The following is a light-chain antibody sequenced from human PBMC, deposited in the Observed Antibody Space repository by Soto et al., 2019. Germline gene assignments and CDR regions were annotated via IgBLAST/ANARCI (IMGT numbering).Light chain of an antibody. J-gene: IGLJ2*01. CDR3: QSYDSSLRVV. V-gene: IGLV1-40*01. CDR2: GNS. Sequence: QSVLTQPPSVSGAPGQSVTISCTGSSSNIGAGYDVHWYQQLPGTAPKLLIYGNSNRPSGVPDRFSGSKSGTSASLAITGLQAEDEADYYCQSYDSSLRVVFGGVTKVTVL. CDR1: SSNIGAGYD.